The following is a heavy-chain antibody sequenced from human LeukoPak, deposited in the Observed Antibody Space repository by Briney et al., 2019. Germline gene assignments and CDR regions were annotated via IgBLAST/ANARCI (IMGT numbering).Heavy chain of an antibody. J-gene: IGHJ4*02. CDR2: IRSDGSEI. CDR3: ATYRDVVQTMGSNFDS. Sequence: PGGSLRLSCTASGFSFSTYWMTWVRQAPGKGLEWVANIRSDGSEINYVDSVKGRFTISRDNGKNSLYLEMNSLRAEDTAVYYCATYRDVVQTMGSNFDSRGQGTLVTVSS. V-gene: IGHV3-7*01. CDR1: GFSFSTYW. D-gene: IGHD2-21*01.